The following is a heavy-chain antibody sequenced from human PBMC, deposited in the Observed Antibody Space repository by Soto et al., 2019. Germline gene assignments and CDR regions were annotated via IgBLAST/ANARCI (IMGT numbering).Heavy chain of an antibody. CDR2: INAGNGNT. D-gene: IGHD2-21*02. J-gene: IGHJ4*02. Sequence: QVQLVQSGAEEKKPGASVKVSCKASGYTFTSYAMHWVRQAPGQRLEWMGWINAGNGNTKYSQKFQGRVTITRDTSASTAYMELSSLRSEDTAVYCCARAWVVVTAPDYWGQGTLVIVSS. CDR1: GYTFTSYA. CDR3: ARAWVVVTAPDY. V-gene: IGHV1-3*05.